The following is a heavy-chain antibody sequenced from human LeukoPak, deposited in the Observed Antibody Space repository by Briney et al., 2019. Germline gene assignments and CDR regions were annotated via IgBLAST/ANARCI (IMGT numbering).Heavy chain of an antibody. J-gene: IGHJ4*02. CDR1: GFTFSSYA. V-gene: IGHV3-23*01. Sequence: GGSLRLSCAASGFTFSSYAMSWVRQAPGKGLEWASAISGSGGSTYYADSVKGRFTISRDNSKNTLYLQMNSLRAEDTAVYYCAKDLVGYCNGGVCPYFDYWGQGTLVTVSS. D-gene: IGHD2-8*02. CDR2: ISGSGGST. CDR3: AKDLVGYCNGGVCPYFDY.